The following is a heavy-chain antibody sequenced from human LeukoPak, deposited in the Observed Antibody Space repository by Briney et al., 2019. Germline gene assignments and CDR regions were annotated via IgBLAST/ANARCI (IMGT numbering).Heavy chain of an antibody. CDR2: IKQDGSEK. CDR3: AREPYYYDSSGYFDY. D-gene: IGHD3-22*01. V-gene: IGHV3-7*01. J-gene: IGHJ4*02. Sequence: GGSLRLSCAASGFTFSSYWMSWVRQAPGKGLEWVANIKQDGSEKHYVDSVKGRFTISRDNAKNSLYLQMNSLRAEDTAVYYCAREPYYYDSSGYFDYWGQGTLVTVSP. CDR1: GFTFSSYW.